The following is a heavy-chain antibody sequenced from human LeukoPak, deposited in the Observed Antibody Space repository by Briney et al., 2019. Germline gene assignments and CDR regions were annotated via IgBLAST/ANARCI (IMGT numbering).Heavy chain of an antibody. Sequence: GASVKVSCKASGYTLTSYGISWVRQAPGQGLEWMGWISAYNGNTNYAQKLQGRVTMTTDTSTSTAYMELRSLRSDDTAVYYCATASEHIVVVTATPGAFDIWGQGTMVTVSS. CDR1: GYTLTSYG. D-gene: IGHD2-21*02. CDR2: ISAYNGNT. CDR3: ATASEHIVVVTATPGAFDI. V-gene: IGHV1-18*01. J-gene: IGHJ3*02.